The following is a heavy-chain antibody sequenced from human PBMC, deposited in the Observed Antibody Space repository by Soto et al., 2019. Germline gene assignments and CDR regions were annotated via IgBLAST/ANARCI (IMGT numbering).Heavy chain of an antibody. CDR3: ARDPVRGYGLCV. Sequence: VKVDCKTAGDKMTKKFFTCVRQAPGQGLKWMGGTIPALGKTHYIEKFQGRVTITVDDATRTVYMEMRDLTSEDTAIYYCARDPVRGYGLCVWAQGT. CDR2: TIPALGKT. D-gene: IGHD6-25*01. CDR1: GDKMTKKF. J-gene: IGHJ6*02. V-gene: IGHV1-69*10.